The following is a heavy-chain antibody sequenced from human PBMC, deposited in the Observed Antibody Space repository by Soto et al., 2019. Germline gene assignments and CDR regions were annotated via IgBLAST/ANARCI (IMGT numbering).Heavy chain of an antibody. V-gene: IGHV1-2*04. D-gene: IGHD5-12*01. CDR1: GGTFSSYA. CDR3: ARGYSGYDIDY. CDR2: INPNSGST. Sequence: ASVKVSCKASGGTFSSYAISLVRQAPGQGLEWMGWINPNSGSTNYAQKFQGWVTMTRDTSTSTAYMELSRLRSDDTAVYYCARGYSGYDIDYWGQGTLVTVSS. J-gene: IGHJ4*02.